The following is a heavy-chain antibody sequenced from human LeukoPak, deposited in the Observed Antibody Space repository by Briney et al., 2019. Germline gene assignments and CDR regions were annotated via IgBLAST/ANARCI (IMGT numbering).Heavy chain of an antibody. Sequence: RLSCXASXXTFXXXXXXWVXXXXGXXXXWVXXXSYDGSNKYYADSVKGRFTISRDNSKNTLYLQMNSLRAEDTAVYYCAKDGNSYGXXXDYFDYWGXXXXXXXXS. V-gene: IGHV3-30*18. D-gene: IGHD3-10*01. CDR3: AKDGNSYGXXXDYFDY. CDR2: XSYDGSNK. J-gene: IGHJ4*01. CDR1: XXTFXXXX.